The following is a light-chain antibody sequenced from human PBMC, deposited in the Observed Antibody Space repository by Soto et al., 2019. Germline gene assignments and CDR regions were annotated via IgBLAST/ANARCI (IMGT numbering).Light chain of an antibody. V-gene: IGLV2-14*01. CDR1: SSDVGGYKY. J-gene: IGLJ1*01. Sequence: QSVLTQPASVSGSPGQSITISCTGTSSDVGGYKYVSWYQHHPGKVPKLIIYEVSNRPSGVSNRFSGSKSGNTASLTISGLQAEDEADYYCSSYTSSATYVFGTGTQVTVL. CDR2: EVS. CDR3: SSYTSSATYV.